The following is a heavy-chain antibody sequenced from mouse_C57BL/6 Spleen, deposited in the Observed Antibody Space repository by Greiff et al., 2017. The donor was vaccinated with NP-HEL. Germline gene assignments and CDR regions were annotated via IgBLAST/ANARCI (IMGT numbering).Heavy chain of an antibody. CDR2: INPSNGGT. Sequence: VKLQQPGTELVKPGASVKLSCKASGYTFTSYWMHWVKQRPGQGLEWIGNINPSNGGTNYNEKFKSKATLTVDKSSSTAYMQLSSLTSEDSAVYYCARWSLTTVVVGDYWGQGTTLTVSS. CDR3: ARWSLTTVVVGDY. CDR1: GYTFTSYW. D-gene: IGHD1-1*01. J-gene: IGHJ2*01. V-gene: IGHV1-53*01.